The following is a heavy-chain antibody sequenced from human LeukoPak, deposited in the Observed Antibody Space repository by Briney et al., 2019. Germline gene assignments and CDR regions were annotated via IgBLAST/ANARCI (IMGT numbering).Heavy chain of an antibody. Sequence: GGSLRLSCAASGFTFSSYGMSWVRQAPGKGLEWVSAISGSGGSTYYADSVKSRFTISRDNSKNTLYLQMNSLRAEDTAVYYCAKDRADIVVVVAANEGLDAFDIWGQGTMVTVSS. V-gene: IGHV3-23*01. J-gene: IGHJ3*02. D-gene: IGHD2-15*01. CDR1: GFTFSSYG. CDR2: ISGSGGST. CDR3: AKDRADIVVVVAANEGLDAFDI.